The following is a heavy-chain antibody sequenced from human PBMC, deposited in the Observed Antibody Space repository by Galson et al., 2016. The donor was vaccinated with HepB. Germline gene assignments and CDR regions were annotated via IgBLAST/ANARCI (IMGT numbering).Heavy chain of an antibody. CDR3: ARGPERGAFDI. Sequence: SETLSLTCTVSGGSISSYYWSWIRQSPGKGLDWIGFIYYSGSTNYNPSLKSRVTISVDTSKNQFSLKLSSVTAADTAVYYCARGPERGAFDIWGQGTMVTVSS. D-gene: IGHD1-14*01. V-gene: IGHV4-59*01. CDR2: IYYSGST. J-gene: IGHJ3*02. CDR1: GGSISSYY.